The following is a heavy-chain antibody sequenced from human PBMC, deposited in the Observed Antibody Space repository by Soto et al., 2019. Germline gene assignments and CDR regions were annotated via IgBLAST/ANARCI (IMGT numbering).Heavy chain of an antibody. V-gene: IGHV4-59*01. J-gene: IGHJ5*02. CDR3: ARAHYDFWSGYNNWFDP. D-gene: IGHD3-3*01. CDR1: GGSISSYY. CDR2: IYYSGST. Sequence: SETLSLTCTVSGGSISSYYWSWIRQPPGKGLEWIGYIYYSGSTNYNPSLKSRVTISVDTFKNQFSLKLSSVTAADTAVYYCARAHYDFWSGYNNWFDPWGQGTLVTVSS.